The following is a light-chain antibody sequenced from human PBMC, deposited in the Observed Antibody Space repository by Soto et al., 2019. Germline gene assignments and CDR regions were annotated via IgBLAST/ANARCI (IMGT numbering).Light chain of an antibody. V-gene: IGLV2-14*03. J-gene: IGLJ1*01. CDR2: DVS. CDR1: SSDVGGYDY. Sequence: QSALAQPASVSGSPGQSIAISCAGNSSDVGGYDYVSWYQQHPDKAPKIILYDVSNRPSGISFRFSGSKSGNTASLTISGLQAEDEADYYCRSYTSTATYVFGTGTKVTVL. CDR3: RSYTSTATYV.